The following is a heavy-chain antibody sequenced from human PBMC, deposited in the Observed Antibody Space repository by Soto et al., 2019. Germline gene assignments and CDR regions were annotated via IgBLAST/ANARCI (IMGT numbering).Heavy chain of an antibody. CDR2: IYYSGST. J-gene: IGHJ6*02. CDR3: AEQGYCSGGSCYRPYYYYGMDV. CDR1: GGSISSSSYF. Sequence: SETLSLTCTVCGGSISSSSYFWGWIRQPQGKGREWIGSIYYSGSTYYNPSLKSRVTISVDTSKNQFSLKLSSVTAADTAVYYCAEQGYCSGGSCYRPYYYYGMDVWGQGTTVTVSS. D-gene: IGHD2-15*01. V-gene: IGHV4-39*01.